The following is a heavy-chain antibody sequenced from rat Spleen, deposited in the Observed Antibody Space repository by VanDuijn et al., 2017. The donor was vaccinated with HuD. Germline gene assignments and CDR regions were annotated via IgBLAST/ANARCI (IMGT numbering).Heavy chain of an antibody. J-gene: IGHJ2*01. CDR2: ISYSGSS. Sequence: EVQLQESGPGLVKPSQSISLTCSVTGYSITSNYWGWIRKFPGNEMEWIGHISYSGSSNYHPSLKSRISFSRDTSKNQFFLQLNSVTTEDTATYCGARRTGQVYNNYFDYWGQGVMVTVSS. CDR3: ARRTGQVYNNYFDY. D-gene: IGHD1-10*01. V-gene: IGHV3-1*01. CDR1: GYSITSNY.